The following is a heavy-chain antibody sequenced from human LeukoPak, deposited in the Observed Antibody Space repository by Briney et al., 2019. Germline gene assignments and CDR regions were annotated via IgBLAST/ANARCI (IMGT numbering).Heavy chain of an antibody. CDR2: IIPISGTT. J-gene: IGHJ5*02. CDR3: ARKLRLGGNWFDP. V-gene: IGHV1-69*13. Sequence: SVKVSCKASGGTFSSYAITWVRQAPGQGLEWMGKIIPISGTTNYAQKFQGRVTFTADESTSTAYMELSSLRSEDTALYYCARKLRLGGNWFDPWGQGSLVTVSS. D-gene: IGHD1-26*01. CDR1: GGTFSSYA.